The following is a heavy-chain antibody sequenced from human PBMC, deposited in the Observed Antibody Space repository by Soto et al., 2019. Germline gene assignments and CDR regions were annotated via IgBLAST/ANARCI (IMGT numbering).Heavy chain of an antibody. CDR3: AKDAYGSGSYEGLLDY. Sequence: GGSLRLSCAASGFTFSSYAMSWVRQAPGKGLEWVSAISGSGGSTYYADSVKGRFTISRDNSKNTLYLQMNSLRAEDTAVYYCAKDAYGSGSYEGLLDYWGQGTLVTVSS. V-gene: IGHV3-23*01. CDR2: ISGSGGST. D-gene: IGHD3-10*01. J-gene: IGHJ4*02. CDR1: GFTFSSYA.